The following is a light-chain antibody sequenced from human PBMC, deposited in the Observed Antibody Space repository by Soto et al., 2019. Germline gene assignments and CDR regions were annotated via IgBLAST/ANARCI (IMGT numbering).Light chain of an antibody. J-gene: IGKJ5*01. CDR1: QSVSSY. Sequence: GERATLSCRASQSVSSYLACYQQKPGQAPRLLIYDASIRATGIPARFSGSGSGTDFTLTISSLEPEDFAVYYCQQRSNWFTFGQGTRLEIK. CDR2: DAS. V-gene: IGKV3-11*01. CDR3: QQRSNWFT.